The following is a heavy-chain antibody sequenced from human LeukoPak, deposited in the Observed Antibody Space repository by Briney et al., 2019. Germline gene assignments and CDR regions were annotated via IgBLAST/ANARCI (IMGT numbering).Heavy chain of an antibody. CDR2: IHHSGST. J-gene: IGHJ4*02. CDR3: ARDSGSYYPYYFDY. V-gene: IGHV4-38-2*02. Sequence: SETLSLTCTVSGYSISSGYYWGWIRQPPGKGLEWIGSIHHSGSTNYNPSLKSRVTISLDTSKNQFSLKLSSVTAADTAVYYCARDSGSYYPYYFDYWGQGTLVTVSS. CDR1: GYSISSGYY. D-gene: IGHD3-10*01.